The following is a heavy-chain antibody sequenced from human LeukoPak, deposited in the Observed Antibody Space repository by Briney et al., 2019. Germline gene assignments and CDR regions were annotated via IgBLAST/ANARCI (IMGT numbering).Heavy chain of an antibody. CDR2: MNPNSGST. J-gene: IGHJ5*02. CDR1: GYTFTSYD. CDR3: ARANYYDRNGVNWFDP. V-gene: IGHV1-8*01. Sequence: GASVKVSCKASGYTFTSYDINRVRQATGQGLEWMGWMNPNSGSTGYVQKFQGRVTMTRNTSISTAYMELSSLRSEDTAVYYCARANYYDRNGVNWFDPWGQGTLVTVSS. D-gene: IGHD3-22*01.